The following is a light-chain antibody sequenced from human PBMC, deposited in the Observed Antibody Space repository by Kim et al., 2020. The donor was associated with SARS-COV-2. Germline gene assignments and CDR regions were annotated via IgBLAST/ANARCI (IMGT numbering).Light chain of an antibody. V-gene: IGLV3-19*01. Sequence: SSELTQDPAVSVALGQTVRITCQGDSLRSYYATWYQQKPRQAPVLVIYGRDTRPSGTPDRFSGSASGNTASLTISGAQAEDEADFYCQSRGSGVSLIFGGGTRLTVL. CDR3: QSRGSGVSLI. CDR1: SLRSYY. J-gene: IGLJ2*01. CDR2: GRD.